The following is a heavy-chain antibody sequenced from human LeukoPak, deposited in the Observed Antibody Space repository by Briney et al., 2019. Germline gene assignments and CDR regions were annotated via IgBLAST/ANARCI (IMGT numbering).Heavy chain of an antibody. D-gene: IGHD6-6*01. CDR2: LTTGGGT. Sequence: GGSLRLSCVASGFTFSNYAMHWVRHPVGKGLEWVSALTTGGGTYYADSVKGRFTISREDTKNSLYLQMDSLRAEDTAVYYCTRLRGIAAPGGHDAFDVWGQGTMVTVSS. CDR3: TRLRGIAAPGGHDAFDV. J-gene: IGHJ3*01. V-gene: IGHV3-13*01. CDR1: GFTFSNYA.